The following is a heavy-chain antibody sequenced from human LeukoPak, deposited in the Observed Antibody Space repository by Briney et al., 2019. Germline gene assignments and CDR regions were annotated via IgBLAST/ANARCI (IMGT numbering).Heavy chain of an antibody. CDR1: GFTFSGYA. CDR2: ISYDGSNK. CDR3: ARDGTVTTYYYYYMDV. D-gene: IGHD4-11*01. V-gene: IGHV3-30*01. Sequence: GGSLRLSCAASGFTFSGYAMHWVRQAPGKGLEWVAVISYDGSNKYYADSVKGRFTISRDNSKNTLYLQMNSLRAEDTAVYYCARDGTVTTYYYYYMDVWGKGTTVTVSS. J-gene: IGHJ6*03.